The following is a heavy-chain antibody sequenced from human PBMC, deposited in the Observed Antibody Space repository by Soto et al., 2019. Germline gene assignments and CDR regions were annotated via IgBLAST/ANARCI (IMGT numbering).Heavy chain of an antibody. D-gene: IGHD6-6*01. CDR3: PRSSSGREHFDY. V-gene: IGHV3-30*03. J-gene: IGHJ4*02. CDR1: GFTFSSYG. Sequence: QVQLVESGGGVVQPGRSLRLSCAASGFTFSSYGIHWVRQAPGKGLEWVAVISYDGSKKYYADSVKGRFSISRDISKNTLFLQMNSLRAEDTAVYYCPRSSSGREHFDYWGQGNLVTVSS. CDR2: ISYDGSKK.